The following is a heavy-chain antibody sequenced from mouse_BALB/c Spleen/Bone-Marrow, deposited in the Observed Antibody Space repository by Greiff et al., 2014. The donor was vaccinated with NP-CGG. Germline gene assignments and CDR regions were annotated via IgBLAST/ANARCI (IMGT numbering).Heavy chain of an antibody. CDR2: IDPANGNT. D-gene: IGHD2-4*01. CDR3: ATMITDWYFDV. Sequence: DVKLQESGAELVKPGASVKLSCTASGFNIKDTYMHWVKQRPEQGLGWIGRIDPANGNTKYDPKFQGKATITADTSSNTAYLQLSSLTSEDTAVYYCATMITDWYFDVWGAGTTVTVST. CDR1: GFNIKDTY. J-gene: IGHJ1*01. V-gene: IGHV14-3*02.